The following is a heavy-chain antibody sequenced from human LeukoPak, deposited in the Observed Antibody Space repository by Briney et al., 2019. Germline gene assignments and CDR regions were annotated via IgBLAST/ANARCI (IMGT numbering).Heavy chain of an antibody. D-gene: IGHD2-2*01. J-gene: IGHJ4*02. CDR3: ARVDCSSTSCNFDY. CDR1: GFTFDDYG. Sequence: GGSLRLSCAASGFTFDDYGMSWVRQAPGKGLEWVSGINWNGSSTGYADSVKGRFTISRDNAKNSLYLQMNSLRAEDTALYHCARVDCSSTSCNFDYWGQGTLVTVSS. V-gene: IGHV3-20*01. CDR2: INWNGSST.